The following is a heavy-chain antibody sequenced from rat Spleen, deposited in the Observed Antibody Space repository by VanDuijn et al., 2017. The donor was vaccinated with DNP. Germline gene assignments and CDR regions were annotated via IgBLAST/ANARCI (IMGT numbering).Heavy chain of an antibody. CDR1: GFTFSDYY. V-gene: IGHV5-22*01. Sequence: EVQLVESGRGLVQPGGSLKLSCAASGFTFSDYYMAWVRQAPKKGLELVAYISYESSSTYHGDSVKGRFTISRDNAKSTLYLQMNSLRSEDMATYYCARWGGDYFDYWGQGVMVTVSS. J-gene: IGHJ2*01. CDR3: ARWGGDYFDY. CDR2: ISYESSST.